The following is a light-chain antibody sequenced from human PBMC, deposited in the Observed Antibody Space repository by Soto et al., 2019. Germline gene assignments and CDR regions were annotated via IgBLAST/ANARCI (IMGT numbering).Light chain of an antibody. CDR1: QGLSSW. V-gene: IGKV1-12*01. CDR3: QQANSVPFT. CDR2: GAS. J-gene: IGKJ3*01. Sequence: DIQMTQSPSSVSASVGDRVTITCRASQGLSSWLAWYQQKPGKAPKLLIYGASNLQSGVPSRFSGSGSGTDFSLTISSRQPEDFETYFCQQANSVPFTFGRGTKVDI.